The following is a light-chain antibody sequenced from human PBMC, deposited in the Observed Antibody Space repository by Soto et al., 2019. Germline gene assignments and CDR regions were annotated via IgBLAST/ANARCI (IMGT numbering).Light chain of an antibody. V-gene: IGKV3-20*01. CDR2: DAS. Sequence: EVVLTQSPGTLSLSPGESATLSCRASQSVRSSYLAWYQQKPGQALRLLIYDASSRATGIPDRFSGSGSGKDFTLTISRLEPEDFAVYHCQQYGNSPRTFGQGTRLEIK. CDR1: QSVRSSY. J-gene: IGKJ5*01. CDR3: QQYGNSPRT.